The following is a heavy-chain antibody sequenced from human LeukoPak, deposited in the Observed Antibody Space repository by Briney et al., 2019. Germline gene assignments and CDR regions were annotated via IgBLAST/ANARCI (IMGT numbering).Heavy chain of an antibody. D-gene: IGHD6-13*01. CDR2: ISTSGST. J-gene: IGHJ4*02. Sequence: SQTLSLTCTVSGGSISSGSYYWSWIRQPAGKTLEWIGRISTSGSTNYNPSLKSRVTISVDTSKNQFSLKLSSVTAADTAVYYCARQPTDRGSSYDYWGQGTLVTVSS. CDR1: GGSISSGSYY. CDR3: ARQPTDRGSSYDY. V-gene: IGHV4-61*02.